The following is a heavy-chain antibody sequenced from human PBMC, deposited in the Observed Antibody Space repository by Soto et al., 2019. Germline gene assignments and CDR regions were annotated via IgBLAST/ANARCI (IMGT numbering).Heavy chain of an antibody. J-gene: IGHJ2*01. Sequence: QVQLQESGPGLVKPSQTLSLTCTVSGGSISSGGYYWTWIRQHPGEGLEWIGYIYYSGTTYYNPSLKSRVTISVDTSKNQFSLKLSSVTAADTAVYYCARDRRYFVAGGRYFDRWGRGTLVTVSS. CDR3: ARDRRYFVAGGRYFDR. CDR1: GGSISSGGYY. CDR2: IYYSGTT. V-gene: IGHV4-31*03. D-gene: IGHD3-9*01.